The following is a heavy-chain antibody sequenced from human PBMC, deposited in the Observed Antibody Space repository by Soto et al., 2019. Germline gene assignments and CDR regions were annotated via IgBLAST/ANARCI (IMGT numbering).Heavy chain of an antibody. D-gene: IGHD3-22*01. J-gene: IGHJ5*01. CDR1: GVSFSGHS. Sequence: SETLSLTCAVYGVSFSGHSWTWIRQSPGKGLEWIGDINHSGRVNYSPSLKSRVTISLDTSKNQFSLTLSAVTAADTAMYYCSTRAYDTNGYYRFDPWGQGTLVTVSS. V-gene: IGHV4-34*01. CDR2: INHSGRV. CDR3: STRAYDTNGYYRFDP.